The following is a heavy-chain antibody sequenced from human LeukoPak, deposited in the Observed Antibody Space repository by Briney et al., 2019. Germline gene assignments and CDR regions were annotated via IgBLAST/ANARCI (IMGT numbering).Heavy chain of an antibody. J-gene: IGHJ6*02. D-gene: IGHD6-6*01. CDR1: GGTFSSYG. Sequence: GASVKVSCKASGGTFSSYGISWVRQAPGQGLEWMGGIIPIFGTANYAQKFQGRVTITADESTSTAYMELSSLRSKDTAVYYCARLDEYSSSSRYYGMDVWGQGTTVTVSS. CDR3: ARLDEYSSSSRYYGMDV. CDR2: IIPIFGTA. V-gene: IGHV1-69*13.